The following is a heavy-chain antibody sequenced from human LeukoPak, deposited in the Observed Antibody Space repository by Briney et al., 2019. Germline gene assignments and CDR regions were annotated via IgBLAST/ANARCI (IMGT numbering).Heavy chain of an antibody. D-gene: IGHD5-24*01. CDR3: ARGWRDGYNYFDY. CDR1: GGSISSGGYY. CDR2: IYHSGST. V-gene: IGHV4-30-2*01. J-gene: IGHJ4*02. Sequence: SETLSLTCTVSGGSISSGGYYWSWIRQPPGKGLEWIGYIYHSGSTYYNPSLKSRVTISVDRSKNQFSLKLSSVTAADTAVYYCARGWRDGYNYFDYWGQGTLVTVSS.